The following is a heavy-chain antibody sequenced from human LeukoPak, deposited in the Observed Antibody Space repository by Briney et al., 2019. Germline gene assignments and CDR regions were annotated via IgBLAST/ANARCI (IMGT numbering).Heavy chain of an antibody. D-gene: IGHD5-18*01. CDR2: ISGSGGST. J-gene: IGHJ4*02. CDR3: AKSTGYSYGYFDY. Sequence: LTGGSLRLSCAASGFTFSSYAMSWVRQAPGKGLEWFSAISGSGGSTYYPDSVKGRFTISRDNSKNTLYLQMDNLRAEDTAVYYCAKSTGYSYGYFDYWGQGTLVTVSS. CDR1: GFTFSSYA. V-gene: IGHV3-23*01.